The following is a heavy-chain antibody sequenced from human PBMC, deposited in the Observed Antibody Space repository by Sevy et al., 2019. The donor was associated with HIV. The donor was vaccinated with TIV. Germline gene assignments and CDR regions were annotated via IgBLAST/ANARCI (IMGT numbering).Heavy chain of an antibody. CDR3: GRKGTGRIRGEDY. Sequence: SETLSLNCTVSGGSISGYYWSWIRQPPGKALEWIAYIYYTGSTNYNPSLKSRVTISVDTSKNQFSLQLRSVTAADTAMYYCGRKGTGRIRGEDYWGQGTLVTVSS. V-gene: IGHV4-59*12. J-gene: IGHJ4*02. CDR1: GGSISGYY. D-gene: IGHD3-3*01. CDR2: IYYTGST.